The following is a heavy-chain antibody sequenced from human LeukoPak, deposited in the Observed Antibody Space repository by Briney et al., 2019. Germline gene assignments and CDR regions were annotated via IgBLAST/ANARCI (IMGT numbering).Heavy chain of an antibody. Sequence: PGGSLRLSCAASGFTFSSYSMNWVRQAPGKGLEWVSSISSSSSYIYYADPVKGRFTISRDNAKNSLYLQMNSLRAEDTAVYYCARDSSGFGSPDEYFQHWGQGTLVTVSS. CDR2: ISSSSSYI. V-gene: IGHV3-21*01. J-gene: IGHJ1*01. CDR1: GFTFSSYS. CDR3: ARDSSGFGSPDEYFQH. D-gene: IGHD3-10*01.